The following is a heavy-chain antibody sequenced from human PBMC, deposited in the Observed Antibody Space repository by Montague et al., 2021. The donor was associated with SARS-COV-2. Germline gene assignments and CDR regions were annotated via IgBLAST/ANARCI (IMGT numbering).Heavy chain of an antibody. V-gene: IGHV1-18*01. CDR2: ISAYNGNT. CDR3: AREVIVGGYSYGYWY. J-gene: IGHJ4*02. CDR1: GYTFTSYG. Sequence: SVKVSCKASGYTFTSYGISWVRQAPGQGLECMGWISAYNGNTNYAQKLQGRVTMTTDTSTSTAYMELRSLRSDDTAVYYCAREVIVGGYSYGYWYWGQGTLVTVSS. D-gene: IGHD5-18*01.